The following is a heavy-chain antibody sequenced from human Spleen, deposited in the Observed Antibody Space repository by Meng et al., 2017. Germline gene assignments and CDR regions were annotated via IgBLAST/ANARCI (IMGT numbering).Heavy chain of an antibody. CDR1: GFTFSGSG. Sequence: GESLKISCAASGFTFSGSGMHWVHQAPGKGLEWLAVIWFDGSNKYYADSVKGRFTISRDNSNNTLYLQMNSLRAEDTALYYCAKMLDVVVVVAATEYFQHWGQGTLVTVSS. V-gene: IGHV3-33*06. CDR2: IWFDGSNK. D-gene: IGHD2-15*01. CDR3: AKMLDVVVVVAATEYFQH. J-gene: IGHJ1*01.